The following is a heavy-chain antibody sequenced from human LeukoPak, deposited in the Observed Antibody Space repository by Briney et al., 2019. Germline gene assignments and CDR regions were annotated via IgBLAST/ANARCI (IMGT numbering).Heavy chain of an antibody. CDR2: IIPIFGTA. CDR3: ARTWIHKNWFDP. CDR1: GGTFSSYA. D-gene: IGHD5-12*01. J-gene: IGHJ5*02. Sequence: GASVKVSCTASGGTFSSYAISWVRQAPGQGLEWMGGIIPIFGTANYAQKFQGRVTITADESTSTAYMELSSLRSEDTAVYYCARTWIHKNWFDPWGQGTLVTVSS. V-gene: IGHV1-69*01.